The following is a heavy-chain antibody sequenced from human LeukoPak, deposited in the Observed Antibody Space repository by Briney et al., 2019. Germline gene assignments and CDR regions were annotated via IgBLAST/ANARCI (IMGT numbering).Heavy chain of an antibody. CDR1: GGSISSYY. J-gene: IGHJ4*02. Sequence: SETLSLTCTVSGGSISSYYWSWIRQPAGKGLEWIGRIYTSGSTNYNPSLKSRVTISVDTSKNQFSLKLSSVTAADTAVYYCAREIVVVVAADKNYFDYWGQGTLVTVSS. D-gene: IGHD2-15*01. CDR2: IYTSGST. V-gene: IGHV4-4*07. CDR3: AREIVVVVAADKNYFDY.